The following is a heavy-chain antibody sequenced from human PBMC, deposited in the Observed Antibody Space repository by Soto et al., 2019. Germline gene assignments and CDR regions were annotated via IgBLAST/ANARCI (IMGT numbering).Heavy chain of an antibody. J-gene: IGHJ4*02. Sequence: GGSLRLSFAASGFTFSSYGMHWVRQAPGKGLEWVAVISYDGSNKYYADSVKGRFTISRDNSKNTLYLQMNSLRAEDTAVYYCAKHRRHSSGWSKPWDYWGQGTLVTVSS. V-gene: IGHV3-30*18. CDR3: AKHRRHSSGWSKPWDY. CDR2: ISYDGSNK. D-gene: IGHD6-19*01. CDR1: GFTFSSYG.